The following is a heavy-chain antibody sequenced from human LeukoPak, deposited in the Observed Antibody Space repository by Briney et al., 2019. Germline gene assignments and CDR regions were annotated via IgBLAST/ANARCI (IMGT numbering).Heavy chain of an antibody. CDR2: MNPNSGNT. CDR1: GYTFTSYD. CDR3: AKSGTLYYYYYMDV. V-gene: IGHV1-8*01. Sequence: ASVKVSCKASGYTFTSYDINWVRQATGQGLEWMGWMNPNSGNTGYAQKFQGRVTMTRNTSISTAYMGLSSLRSEDTAVYYCAKSGTLYYYYYMDVWGKGTTVTISS. J-gene: IGHJ6*03. D-gene: IGHD6-13*01.